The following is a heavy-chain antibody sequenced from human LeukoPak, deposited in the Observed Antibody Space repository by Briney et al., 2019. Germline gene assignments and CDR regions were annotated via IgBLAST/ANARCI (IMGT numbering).Heavy chain of an antibody. CDR2: IYYSGST. CDR1: GGSISSSSYY. D-gene: IGHD3-10*01. V-gene: IGHV4-39*01. CDR3: ARRTMIRGVITTSYFDY. J-gene: IGHJ4*02. Sequence: SETLSLTCTVSGGSISSSSYYWGWIRQPPGKGLEWIGSIYYSGSTYYNPSLKSRVTISVDTSKNQFSLKLTSVTAADTAVYYCARRTMIRGVITTSYFDYWGQGTLVTVSS.